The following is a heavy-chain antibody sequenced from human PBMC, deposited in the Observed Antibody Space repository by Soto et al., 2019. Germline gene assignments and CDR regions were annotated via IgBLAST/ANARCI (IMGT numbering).Heavy chain of an antibody. D-gene: IGHD2-21*01. CDR3: ATLPPRIVVALLPIPT. V-gene: IGHV4-59*12. J-gene: IGHJ5*02. Sequence: SETLSLTCTVSGGSISSYYWSWIRQPPGKGLEWIGYIYYTGSTNYNPSLKSRVTISVDTSKNQFSLKLTSVTAADTAVYYCATLPPRIVVALLPIPTWGQGILVTVSS. CDR2: IYYTGST. CDR1: GGSISSYY.